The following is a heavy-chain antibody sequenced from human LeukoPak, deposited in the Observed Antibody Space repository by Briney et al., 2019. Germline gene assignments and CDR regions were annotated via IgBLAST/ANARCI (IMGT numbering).Heavy chain of an antibody. V-gene: IGHV3-30*18. CDR3: AKDLRHNGSYYEY. CDR2: ISYDGSNK. D-gene: IGHD1-26*01. J-gene: IGHJ4*02. CDR1: GFTFSSYG. Sequence: GGSLRLSCAASGFTFSSYGMHWVRQAPGKGLEWVAVISYDGSNKYYADSVKGRFTISRDNSKNTLYLQMNSLRAEDTAVYYCAKDLRHNGSYYEYWGQGTLVTVSS.